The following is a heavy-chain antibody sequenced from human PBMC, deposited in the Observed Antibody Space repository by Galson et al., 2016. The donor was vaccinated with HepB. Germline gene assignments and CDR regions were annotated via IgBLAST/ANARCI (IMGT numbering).Heavy chain of an antibody. CDR3: ARAFSRESGFDY. CDR2: FSSSTGNI. V-gene: IGHV3-48*04. Sequence: SLRLSCAASGFTFSSYNMNWVRQAPGKGLEWVSYFSSSTGNILYPDSVKGRFTVSRDNAKNSLYLQMNSLRAEATAVYYCARAFSRESGFDYWGQGTLVTVSS. D-gene: IGHD3-10*01. CDR1: GFTFSSYN. J-gene: IGHJ4*02.